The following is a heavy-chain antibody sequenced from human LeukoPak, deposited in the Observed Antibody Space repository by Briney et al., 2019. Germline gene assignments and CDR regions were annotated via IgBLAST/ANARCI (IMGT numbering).Heavy chain of an antibody. D-gene: IGHD6-13*01. CDR2: IYTSGST. V-gene: IGHV4-4*07. CDR1: GGSISSYY. Sequence: SETLSLTCTVSGGSISSYYWSWIRQPAGKGLEWIGRIYTSGSTYYNPSLKSRVTMSVDTSKNQFSLKLSSVTAADTAVYYCARDRGYSSNLYYFDYWGQGTLVTVSS. CDR3: ARDRGYSSNLYYFDY. J-gene: IGHJ4*02.